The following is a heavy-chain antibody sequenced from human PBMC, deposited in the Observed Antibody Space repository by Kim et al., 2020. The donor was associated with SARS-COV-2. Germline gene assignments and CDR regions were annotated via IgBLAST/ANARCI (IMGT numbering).Heavy chain of an antibody. D-gene: IGHD2-15*01. J-gene: IGHJ5*02. CDR3: AREERDIVVVVAAIPTWFDP. Sequence: GGSLRLSCAASGFTFSSYSMNWVRQAPGKGLEWVSSISSSSYIYYADSVKGRFTISRDNAKNSLYLQMNSLRAEDTAVYYCAREERDIVVVVAAIPTWFDPWGQGTLVTVSS. CDR1: GFTFSSYS. V-gene: IGHV3-21*01. CDR2: ISSSSYI.